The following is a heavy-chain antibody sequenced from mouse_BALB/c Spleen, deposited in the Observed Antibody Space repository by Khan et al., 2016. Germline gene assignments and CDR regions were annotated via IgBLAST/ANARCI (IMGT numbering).Heavy chain of an antibody. D-gene: IGHD2-14*01. J-gene: IGHJ3*01. CDR1: GFAFSSYW. V-gene: IGHV1-80*01. CDR3: ARGTPFAN. Sequence: VQLQESGAELVRPGSSVKISCKASGFAFSSYWMNWVKQRPGQGLEWIGQIYPGDGDTNYNGTFKGKATLTADKSSSTAYMQLSSLTSEDSAVYFCARGTPFANWGQGTLVTVSA. CDR2: IYPGDGDT.